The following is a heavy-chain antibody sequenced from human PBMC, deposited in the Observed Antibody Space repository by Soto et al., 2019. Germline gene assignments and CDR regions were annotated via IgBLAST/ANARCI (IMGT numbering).Heavy chain of an antibody. CDR3: AKEALIGDTYAYNY. CDR2: ISGSGGNT. Sequence: GGSLRLSCAASGFTFSSYAMSWVRQAPGKGLEWVSFISGSGGNTYYADSVRGRFAISRLNSKNTLFLQMNTLRAEDTAIYYCAKEALIGDTYAYNYWGQGTLVTVSS. CDR1: GFTFSSYA. V-gene: IGHV3-23*01. D-gene: IGHD5-18*01. J-gene: IGHJ4*02.